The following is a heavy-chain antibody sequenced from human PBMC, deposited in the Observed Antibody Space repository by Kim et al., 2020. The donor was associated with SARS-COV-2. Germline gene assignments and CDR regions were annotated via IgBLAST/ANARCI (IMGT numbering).Heavy chain of an antibody. V-gene: IGHV4-39*01. D-gene: IGHD5-12*01. Sequence: SETLSLTCTVSGGSISSSSYYWGWIRQPPGKGLEWIGSIYYSGSTYYNPSLKSRVTISVDTSKNQFSLKLSSVTAADTAVYYCVVANWFDPWGQGTLVTVSS. CDR3: VVANWFDP. CDR1: GGSISSSSYY. J-gene: IGHJ5*02. CDR2: IYYSGST.